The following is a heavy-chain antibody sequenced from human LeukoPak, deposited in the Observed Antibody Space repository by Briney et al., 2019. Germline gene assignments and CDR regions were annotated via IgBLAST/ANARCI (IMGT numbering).Heavy chain of an antibody. D-gene: IGHD3-10*01. CDR2: ISGSGGST. CDR1: GFGFGQYE. Sequence: PGGSLRLSCAASGFGFGQYEMNWVRQAPGKGLEWVSAISGSGGSTYYADSVKGRFTISGDNSKNTLYLQMNSLRAEDTAVYYCAKAHYYGSGSYYVWGQGTLVTVSS. J-gene: IGHJ4*02. V-gene: IGHV3-23*01. CDR3: AKAHYYGSGSYYV.